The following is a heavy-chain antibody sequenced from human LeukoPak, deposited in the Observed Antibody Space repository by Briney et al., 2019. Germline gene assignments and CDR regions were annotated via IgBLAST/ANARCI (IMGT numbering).Heavy chain of an antibody. CDR2: ISYDGSNK. CDR3: ARASGTWTDYFDY. CDR1: GFTFTSYS. D-gene: IGHD1-1*01. V-gene: IGHV3-30*04. J-gene: IGHJ4*02. Sequence: GGSLRLSCAASGFTFTSYSMNWVRQAPGKGLEWVAVISYDGSNKYYADSVKGRFTISRDNSKNTLYLQMNSLRAEDTAVYYCARASGTWTDYFDYWGQGTLVTVSS.